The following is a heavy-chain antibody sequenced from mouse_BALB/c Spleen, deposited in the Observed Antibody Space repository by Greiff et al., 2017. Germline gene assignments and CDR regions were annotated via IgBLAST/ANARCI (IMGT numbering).Heavy chain of an antibody. V-gene: IGHV5-17*02. J-gene: IGHJ4*01. CDR1: GFTFSSFG. CDR3: AKEDYYAMDY. CDR2: ISSGSSTI. Sequence: EVKLVESGGGLVQPGGSRKLSCAASGFTFSSFGMHWVRQAPEKGLEWVAYISSGSSTIYYADTVKGRLTISRDNPKNTLFLQMTSVKSENTAMYYCAKEDYYAMDYWGQGTSVTVSS.